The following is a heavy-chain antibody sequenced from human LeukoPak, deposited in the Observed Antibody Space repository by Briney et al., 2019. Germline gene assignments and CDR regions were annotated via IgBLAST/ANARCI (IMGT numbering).Heavy chain of an antibody. D-gene: IGHD6-6*01. CDR2: ISYDGSNK. Sequence: HTGGSLRLSCAASGFTFSSYWMHWVRQAPGKGLEWVAVISYDGSNKYYADSVKGRFTISRDNSKNTLYLQMNSLRAEDTAVYYCARGAPAMAARPWGAFDIWGQGTMVTVSS. CDR1: GFTFSSYW. CDR3: ARGAPAMAARPWGAFDI. V-gene: IGHV3-30-3*01. J-gene: IGHJ3*02.